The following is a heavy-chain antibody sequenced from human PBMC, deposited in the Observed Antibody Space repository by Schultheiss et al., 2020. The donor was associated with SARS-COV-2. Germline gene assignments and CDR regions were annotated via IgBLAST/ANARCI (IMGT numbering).Heavy chain of an antibody. CDR1: GFTFSSYE. CDR2: ISTSGGTE. J-gene: IGHJ4*02. D-gene: IGHD4-11*01. Sequence: GGSLRLSCAASGFTFSSYEMNWVRQAPGKGPQWISYISTSGGTEDYADSVKGRFTISRDNSKNTLYLQMSSLRAEDTAVYYCARVQSTTIDYWGQGTLVTVSS. V-gene: IGHV3-48*03. CDR3: ARVQSTTIDY.